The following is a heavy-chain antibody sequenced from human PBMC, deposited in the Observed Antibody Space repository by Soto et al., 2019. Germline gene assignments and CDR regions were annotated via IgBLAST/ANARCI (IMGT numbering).Heavy chain of an antibody. V-gene: IGHV4-30-4*01. CDR2: IYYSGST. Sequence: LSLTCTVSGGSISSGDYYLSWIRQPPGKGLEWIGYIYYSGSTYYNPSLKSRVTISVDTSKNQFSLKLSSVTAADTAVYYCARRPYYDFWSGYYGMDVWGQGTTVTVSS. J-gene: IGHJ6*02. D-gene: IGHD3-3*01. CDR1: GGSISSGDYY. CDR3: ARRPYYDFWSGYYGMDV.